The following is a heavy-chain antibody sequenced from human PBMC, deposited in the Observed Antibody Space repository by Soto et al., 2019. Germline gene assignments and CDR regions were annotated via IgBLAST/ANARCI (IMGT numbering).Heavy chain of an antibody. J-gene: IGHJ5*02. D-gene: IGHD3-10*01. Sequence: QVPLVQSGAEVKKPGSSVTVSCKASGGTFSSYAIHWVRQAPGQGLEWMGGIIPMYGPAKYAQRFQGRVTITADESTTTVYVKRTSLTSQDTAVDSCARVTSMVRGVIDNWFDPWGHGTLVTVSS. CDR2: IIPMYGPA. CDR1: GGTFSSYA. CDR3: ARVTSMVRGVIDNWFDP. V-gene: IGHV1-69*01.